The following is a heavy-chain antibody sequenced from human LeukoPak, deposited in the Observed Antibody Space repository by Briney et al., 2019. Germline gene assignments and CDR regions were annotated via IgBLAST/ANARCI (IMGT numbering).Heavy chain of an antibody. J-gene: IGHJ4*02. Sequence: SQTLSLTCTVSGGSISSGGYYWSWIRQPPGKGLEWIGYIYHSGSTYYNPSLKSRVTISVDRSKNQFSLKLSSVTAEDTAVYYCARDKTQNPRFDYWGQGTLVTVSS. CDR3: ARDKTQNPRFDY. CDR1: GGSISSGGYY. CDR2: IYHSGST. D-gene: IGHD1-14*01. V-gene: IGHV4-30-2*01.